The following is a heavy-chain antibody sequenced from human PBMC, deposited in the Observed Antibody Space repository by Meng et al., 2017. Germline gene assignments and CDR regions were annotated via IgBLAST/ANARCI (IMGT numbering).Heavy chain of an antibody. V-gene: IGHV3-49*03. D-gene: IGHD3-10*01. CDR3: TRAGGLLWFGELLFDY. J-gene: IGHJ4*02. Sequence: GESLKISCTASGFTFGDYAMSWFRQAPGKGLEWGGFIRSKAYGGTTEYAASVKGRFTISRDDSKSIAYLQMNSLKTEDTAVYYCTRAGGLLWFGELLFDYWGQGTLVTVSS. CDR1: GFTFGDYA. CDR2: IRSKAYGGTT.